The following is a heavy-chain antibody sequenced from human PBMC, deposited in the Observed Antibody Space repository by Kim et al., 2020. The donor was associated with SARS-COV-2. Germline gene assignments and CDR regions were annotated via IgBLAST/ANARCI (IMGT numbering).Heavy chain of an antibody. V-gene: IGHV3-23*01. CDR3: AKDSVEGDPGDY. D-gene: IGHD2-21*02. J-gene: IGHJ4*02. Sequence: YYADSVKGRFTISRDNSKNTLYLQMNSLRAEDTAVYYCAKDSVEGDPGDYWGQGTLVTVSS.